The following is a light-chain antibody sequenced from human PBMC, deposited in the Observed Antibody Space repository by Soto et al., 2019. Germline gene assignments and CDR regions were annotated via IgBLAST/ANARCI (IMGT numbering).Light chain of an antibody. J-gene: IGKJ5*01. Sequence: IQMPQSPSTLSASVGDTVTVTFRASQSVSGWLAWYQQKPGKAPKLLIYAASSLQSGVPSRFSGSGSGTDFTLTISSLQSEDFAVYYCQQYGSSPWITFGQGTRLEIK. CDR3: QQYGSSPWIT. V-gene: IGKV1-5*01. CDR2: AAS. CDR1: QSVSGW.